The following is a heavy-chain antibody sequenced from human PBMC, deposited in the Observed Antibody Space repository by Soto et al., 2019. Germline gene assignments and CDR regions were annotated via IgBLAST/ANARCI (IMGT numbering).Heavy chain of an antibody. J-gene: IGHJ4*02. CDR1: GFTFSSYA. CDR2: ISGSGGST. CDR3: AKAKVYYDSSGYYYWYDY. Sequence: PGGSLRLSCAASGFTFSSYAMSWVRQAPGKGLEWVSAISGSGGSTYYADSVKGRFTISRDNSKNMLYLQMNSLRAEDTAVYYCAKAKVYYDSSGYYYWYDYWGQGTLVTV. D-gene: IGHD3-22*01. V-gene: IGHV3-23*01.